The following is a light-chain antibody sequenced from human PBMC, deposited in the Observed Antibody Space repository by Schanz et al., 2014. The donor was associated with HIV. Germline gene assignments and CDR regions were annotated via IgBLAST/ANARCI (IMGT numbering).Light chain of an antibody. CDR1: QSVGTN. V-gene: IGKV3-20*01. CDR3: QHYGSS. Sequence: VMTQSPVTLSVSPGESATLSCRASQSVGTNFAWYQQKLGQPPRLLIYGASSRATGIPDRFSGSGSGTDFTLAISRLEPEDFAVYYCQHYGSSFGPGTKGDIK. CDR2: GAS. J-gene: IGKJ3*01.